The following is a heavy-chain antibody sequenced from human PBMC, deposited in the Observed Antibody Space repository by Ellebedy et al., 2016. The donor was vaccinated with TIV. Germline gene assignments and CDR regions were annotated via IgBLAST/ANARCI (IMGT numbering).Heavy chain of an antibody. V-gene: IGHV3-53*01. J-gene: IGHJ4*02. Sequence: GESLKISCAASGFTVTTNYMNWVRQAPGKGLEWVSVIFSAADGGETHYADSVKGRFTLSRDSSKNTLYLQMNSLRAEDTAVYYCARDAAGNGGKLDYWGQGALVTVSS. D-gene: IGHD4-23*01. CDR1: GFTVTTNY. CDR2: IFSAADGGET. CDR3: ARDAAGNGGKLDY.